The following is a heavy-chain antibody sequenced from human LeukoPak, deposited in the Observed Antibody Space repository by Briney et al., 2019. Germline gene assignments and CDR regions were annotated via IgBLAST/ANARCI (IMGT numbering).Heavy chain of an antibody. CDR3: ARVVGYCSGGSCYPLPYYYYGMDV. D-gene: IGHD2-15*01. CDR1: GGSFSGYY. Sequence: SETLSLTCAVYGGSFSGYYWNWLRQPPGKGLEWMGEINYSESTNYNPSLMSRVTISVDTSKNQFSLKLSSVTAADTAVYYCARVVGYCSGGSCYPLPYYYYGMDVWGKGTTVTVSS. CDR2: INYSEST. V-gene: IGHV4-34*01. J-gene: IGHJ6*04.